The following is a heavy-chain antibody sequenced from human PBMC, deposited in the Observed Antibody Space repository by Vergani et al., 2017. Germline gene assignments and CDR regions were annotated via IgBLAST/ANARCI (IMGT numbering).Heavy chain of an antibody. CDR3: ARGDNSASAQGYDGMDV. Sequence: QVQLQQWGAGLLKPSETLSLTCAVYGGSFSGYYWSWIRQPPGKGLEWIGEINHSGSTNYNPSLKSRVTISVDTSKNQYSLKLSSVTAADTAVYYCARGDNSASAQGYDGMDVWGQGTTVTVSS. CDR2: INHSGST. J-gene: IGHJ6*02. CDR1: GGSFSGYY. V-gene: IGHV4-34*01. D-gene: IGHD2-2*01.